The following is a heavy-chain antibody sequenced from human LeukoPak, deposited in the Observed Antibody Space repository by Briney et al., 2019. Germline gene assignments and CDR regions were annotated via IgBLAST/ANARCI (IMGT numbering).Heavy chain of an antibody. CDR3: ARWRRVAVPGDDAFDI. V-gene: IGHV4-4*07. CDR2: IYTSGST. D-gene: IGHD1-1*01. Sequence: SETLSLTCTVSGGSISSYYWSWIRQPAGKGLEWIGRIYTSGSTDYNPSLKSRVTMSVDTSKNQFSLKLSSVTAADTAVYYCARWRRVAVPGDDAFDIWGQGTMVTVSS. CDR1: GGSISSYY. J-gene: IGHJ3*02.